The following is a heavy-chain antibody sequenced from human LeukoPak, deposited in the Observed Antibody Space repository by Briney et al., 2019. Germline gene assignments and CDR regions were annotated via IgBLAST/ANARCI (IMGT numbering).Heavy chain of an antibody. CDR2: ISWNSGSI. J-gene: IGHJ4*02. CDR3: AKARGYSYGAFDY. CDR1: GFTFDDYA. V-gene: IGHV3-9*01. Sequence: PGGSLRLSCAASGFTFDDYAMHWVRQAPGKGLEWVSGISWNSGSIGYADSVKGRFTISRDNAKNSLYLQMNSLRAKDTALYYCAKARGYSYGAFDYWGQGTLVTVSS. D-gene: IGHD5-18*01.